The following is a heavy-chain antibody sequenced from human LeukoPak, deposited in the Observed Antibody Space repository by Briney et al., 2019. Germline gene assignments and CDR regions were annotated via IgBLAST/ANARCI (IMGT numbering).Heavy chain of an antibody. J-gene: IGHJ3*01. CDR2: INSDGSEG. CDR1: GFTVSSNY. V-gene: IGHV3-7*03. CDR3: ARSSYSSSSSV. D-gene: IGHD6-6*01. Sequence: PGGSLGLSCAASGFTVSSNYMSWVRQAPGKGLEWVASINSDGSEGYYADVVKGRFTISRDNAKNSLYLQINSLRAEDTAVYYCARSSYSSSSSVWGQGTMVTVSS.